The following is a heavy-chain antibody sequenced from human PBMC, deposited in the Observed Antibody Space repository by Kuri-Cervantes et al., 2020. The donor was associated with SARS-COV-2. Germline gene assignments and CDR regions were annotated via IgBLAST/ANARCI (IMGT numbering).Heavy chain of an antibody. V-gene: IGHV3-23*01. CDR1: GLTFSNYA. Sequence: GGSLRLSCAASGLTFSNYALTWVRQAPGKGLEWVATISGGGKVTHYADSVKGRFTISRDNSKNTLYLQMNSLRAEDTAEYYCTCSYTHLGIDYWGQGTLVTVSS. CDR2: ISGGGKVT. CDR3: TCSYTHLGIDY. D-gene: IGHD2-2*02. J-gene: IGHJ4*02.